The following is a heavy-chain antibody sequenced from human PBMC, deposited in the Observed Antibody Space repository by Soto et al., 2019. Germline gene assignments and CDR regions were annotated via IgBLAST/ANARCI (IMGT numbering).Heavy chain of an antibody. CDR1: GFSLSNARMG. J-gene: IGHJ6*02. D-gene: IGHD2-15*01. CDR3: ARTLIDCSGGSCLGNYYYYGMDV. CDR2: IFSNDEK. V-gene: IGHV2-26*01. Sequence: QVTLKESGPVLVKPTETLTLTCTVSGFSLSNARMGVSWIRQPPGKALEWLAHIFSNDEKSYSTSLKSRLTISKDTSKSQVVLTMTNMDPVDTATYYCARTLIDCSGGSCLGNYYYYGMDVWGQGTTVTVSS.